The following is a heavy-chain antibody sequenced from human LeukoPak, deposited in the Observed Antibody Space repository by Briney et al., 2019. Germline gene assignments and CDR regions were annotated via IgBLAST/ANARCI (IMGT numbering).Heavy chain of an antibody. D-gene: IGHD3-22*01. Sequence: ASVKVSCKASGYTFAGYYMHWVRQAPGHGLEWMGWINPNSGGTNYAQKFQGRVTMTRDTSISTAYMELSRLRSDDTAVYYCAREEKYYYDSSGYYYGSAFDIWGQGTMVTVSS. J-gene: IGHJ3*02. CDR1: GYTFAGYY. CDR2: INPNSGGT. CDR3: AREEKYYYDSSGYYYGSAFDI. V-gene: IGHV1-2*02.